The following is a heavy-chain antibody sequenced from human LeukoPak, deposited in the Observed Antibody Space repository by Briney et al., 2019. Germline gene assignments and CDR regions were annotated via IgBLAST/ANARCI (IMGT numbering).Heavy chain of an antibody. Sequence: GGSLRLSCAASGLTFSSYGMHWVRQAPGKGLEWLAFIRYDGSNKYYADSVKGRFTISRDNSKNTLYLQMNSLRAEDTAVYYCAKDQLHCSGGSCSQHFDYWGQGTLVTVSS. CDR1: GLTFSSYG. CDR3: AKDQLHCSGGSCSQHFDY. J-gene: IGHJ4*02. V-gene: IGHV3-30*02. D-gene: IGHD2-15*01. CDR2: IRYDGSNK.